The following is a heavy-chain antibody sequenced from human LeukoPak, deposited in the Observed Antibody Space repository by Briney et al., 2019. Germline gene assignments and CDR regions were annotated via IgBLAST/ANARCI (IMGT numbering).Heavy chain of an antibody. V-gene: IGHV4-59*01. Sequence: SETLSLTCTVSGGSISSYYWSWIRQPPGKGLEWIGYIYYSGSTNYSPSLKSRVTISVDTSKNQFSLKLSSVTAADTAVYYCAAEGIAVAGTLGYWGQGTLVTVSS. CDR2: IYYSGST. J-gene: IGHJ4*02. CDR3: AAEGIAVAGTLGY. CDR1: GGSISSYY. D-gene: IGHD6-19*01.